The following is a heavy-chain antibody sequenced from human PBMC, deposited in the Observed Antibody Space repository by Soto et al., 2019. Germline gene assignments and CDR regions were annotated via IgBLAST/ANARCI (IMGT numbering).Heavy chain of an antibody. D-gene: IGHD2-8*01. Sequence: GGSLRLSCAASGFTFSSYAMSWVRQAPGKGLEWVSAISGSGGSTYYADSVKGRFTISRDNSKNTLYLQMNSLRAEDTAVYYCAKVPRSDIVLMVSWFGPWGQGTLVTVSS. CDR2: ISGSGGST. CDR1: GFTFSSYA. V-gene: IGHV3-23*01. J-gene: IGHJ5*02. CDR3: AKVPRSDIVLMVSWFGP.